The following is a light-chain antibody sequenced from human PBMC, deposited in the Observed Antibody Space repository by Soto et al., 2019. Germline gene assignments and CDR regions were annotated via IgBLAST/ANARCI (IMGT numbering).Light chain of an antibody. CDR1: QSVSNY. CDR3: QQRANWPLT. V-gene: IGKV3-11*01. CDR2: DAS. J-gene: IGKJ4*01. Sequence: EIVLTQSPATLSLPPGERATLSCKTSQSVSNYLAWYQQKPGQAPRLLMYDASKGATGIPAKLSGSGSGTDFNLTINTLEAEDFVVYYCQQRANWPLTFGGGTKVDIK.